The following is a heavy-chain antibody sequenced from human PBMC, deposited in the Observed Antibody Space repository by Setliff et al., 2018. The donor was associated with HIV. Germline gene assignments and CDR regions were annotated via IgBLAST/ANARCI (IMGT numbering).Heavy chain of an antibody. CDR2: IKTRADGGAA. CDR3: VAVTSSGGFKVLGS. D-gene: IGHD3-10*01. Sequence: LRLSCATSGFNFVNAWMSWVRQAPGKGLECLGRIKTRADGGAADSAEPVKGRFTISRDDSKSTLYLQMNSLKTEDTAVYYCVAVTSSGGFKVLGSWGQGTLVTVSS. CDR1: GFNFVNAW. V-gene: IGHV3-15*01. J-gene: IGHJ4*02.